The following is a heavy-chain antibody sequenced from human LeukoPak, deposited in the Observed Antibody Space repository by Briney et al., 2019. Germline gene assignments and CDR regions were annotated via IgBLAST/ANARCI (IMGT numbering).Heavy chain of an antibody. CDR2: IIPIFGTA. D-gene: IGHD2-15*01. Sequence: GASVRVSCKASGGTFSSYAISWVRQAPGQGLEWMGGIIPIFGTANYAQKFQGRVTITADKSTSTAYMELSSLRSEDTAVYYCASPYCSGGSCYSRFDYYYYMDVWGKGTTVTVSS. CDR3: ASPYCSGGSCYSRFDYYYYMDV. V-gene: IGHV1-69*06. J-gene: IGHJ6*03. CDR1: GGTFSSYA.